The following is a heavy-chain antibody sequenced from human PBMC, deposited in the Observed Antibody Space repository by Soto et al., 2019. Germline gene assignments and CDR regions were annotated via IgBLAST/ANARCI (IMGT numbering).Heavy chain of an antibody. CDR2: IYYSGST. Sequence: PSETLSLTCTVSGGSISSGGHYWSWIRQHPGKGLEWIGYIYYSGSTYYNPSLKSRVTISVDTSKNQFSLKLSSVTAADTAVYYCAQGHYGDYIIDYWGQGTLVTVSS. CDR1: GGSISSGGHY. J-gene: IGHJ4*02. D-gene: IGHD4-17*01. CDR3: AQGHYGDYIIDY. V-gene: IGHV4-31*03.